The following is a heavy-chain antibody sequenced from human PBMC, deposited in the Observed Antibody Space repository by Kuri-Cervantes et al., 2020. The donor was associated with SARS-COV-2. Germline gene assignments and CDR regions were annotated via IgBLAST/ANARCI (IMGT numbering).Heavy chain of an antibody. D-gene: IGHD3-16*01. CDR3: ARDLLGFVRGFDL. V-gene: IGHV4-38-2*02. CDR2: VYRSGST. J-gene: IGHJ2*01. CDR1: GESFSGYY. Sequence: SQTLSLTCAFYGESFSGYYWGWIRQPPGKGLEWIGSVYRSGSTYNNPSLESRVTILVDTSKNQFSLRLSSVTAADTAVYFCARDLLGFVRGFDLWGRGALVTVSS.